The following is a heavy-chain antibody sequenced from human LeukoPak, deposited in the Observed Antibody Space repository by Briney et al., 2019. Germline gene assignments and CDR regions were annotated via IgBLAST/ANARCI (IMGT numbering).Heavy chain of an antibody. V-gene: IGHV1-2*04. CDR2: INPNSGGT. J-gene: IGHJ4*02. D-gene: IGHD6-19*01. CDR3: ARGVAEAGTKFDY. CDR1: GYTFTGYY. Sequence: ASVKVSCKASGYTFTGYYMHWVRQAPGQGLEWMGWINPNSGGTNYAQKFQGWVTMTRDTSISTAYMELSRLRSDDTAVYYCARGVAEAGTKFDYWGQGTLVTVSS.